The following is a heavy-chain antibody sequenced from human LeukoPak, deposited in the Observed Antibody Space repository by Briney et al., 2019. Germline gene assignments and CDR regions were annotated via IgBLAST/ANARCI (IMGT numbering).Heavy chain of an antibody. V-gene: IGHV4-30-4*01. D-gene: IGHD3-16*01. CDR2: IYYSGST. Sequence: SETLSLTCTVSGGSISSGDYSWSWIRQPPGKGLEWIGYIYYSGSTYYNPSLKSRVTISVDTSKNQFSLKLSSVTAADTAVYYCARDLGSGRPNYYYYGMDVWGQGTTATVSS. J-gene: IGHJ6*02. CDR3: ARDLGSGRPNYYYYGMDV. CDR1: GGSISSGDYS.